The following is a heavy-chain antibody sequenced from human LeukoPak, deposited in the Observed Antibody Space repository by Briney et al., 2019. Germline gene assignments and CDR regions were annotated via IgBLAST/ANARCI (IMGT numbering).Heavy chain of an antibody. CDR1: GFTFKNSW. CDR2: MDADGSNT. CDR3: ARGGWYLYDALDI. V-gene: IGHV3-74*01. J-gene: IGHJ3*02. D-gene: IGHD6-19*01. Sequence: GGSLRLSCVASGFTFKNSWMHWVRQAPGKGLVWVSRMDADGSNTHYVDSVKGRFTISRDNAKDTLYLQMNSLRVEDTAVYYCARGGWYLYDALDIWGQGTLVTVSS.